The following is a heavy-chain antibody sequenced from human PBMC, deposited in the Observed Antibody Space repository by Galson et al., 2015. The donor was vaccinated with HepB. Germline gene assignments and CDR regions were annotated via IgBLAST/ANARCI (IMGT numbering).Heavy chain of an antibody. CDR3: ARFRAYCSSTSCYTKEYYFDY. CDR1: GYTFTGYY. CDR2: INPNSGGT. J-gene: IGHJ4*02. Sequence: SVKVSCKASGYTFTGYYMHWVRQAPGQGLEWMGRINPNSGGTNYAQKFQGRVTMTRDTSISTAYMELSRLRSDDTVVYYCARFRAYCSSTSCYTKEYYFDYWGQGTLVTVSS. V-gene: IGHV1-2*05. D-gene: IGHD2-2*02.